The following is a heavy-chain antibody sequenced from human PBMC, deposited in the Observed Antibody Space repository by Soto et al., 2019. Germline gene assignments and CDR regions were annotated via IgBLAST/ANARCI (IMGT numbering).Heavy chain of an antibody. J-gene: IGHJ4*02. V-gene: IGHV3-73*02. Sequence: EVHLVESGGGLVQPGGSLKLSCVVSGFSFSDSAMHWVRQASGKGLQWVGRIRSKPNNYATAYDESVKGRFTISRDDSKNTAYLQMNSLKTEDTAVYYCTRHAADYGGQGTLVTVSS. D-gene: IGHD6-25*01. CDR1: GFSFSDSA. CDR2: IRSKPNNYAT. CDR3: TRHAADY.